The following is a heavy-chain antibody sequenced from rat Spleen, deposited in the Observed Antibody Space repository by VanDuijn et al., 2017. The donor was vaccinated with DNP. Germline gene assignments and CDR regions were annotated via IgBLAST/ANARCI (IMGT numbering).Heavy chain of an antibody. Sequence: EVQLVESGRGLMQPGRSMKLSCVASGFTFSHYYMAWVRQAPTKALEWVASISNGGVNTSYRDSVKGRFTISRDNAKDTLYLQMDSLRSEETATYYCARHYGFNYFDYWGQGVMVTVSS. CDR3: ARHYGFNYFDY. D-gene: IGHD1-11*01. CDR2: ISNGGVNT. V-gene: IGHV5S11*01. CDR1: GFTFSHYY. J-gene: IGHJ2*01.